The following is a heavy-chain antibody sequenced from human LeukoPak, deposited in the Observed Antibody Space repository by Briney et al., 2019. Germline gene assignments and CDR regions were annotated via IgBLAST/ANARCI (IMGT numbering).Heavy chain of an antibody. CDR1: GFTFGEYG. Sequence: PGGSLRLSCVGSGFTFGEYGMHWVRQVPGKCLEWVSHITWDGGSTYYAGSVKGRFTISRDNSKNSLYLQMNSLGAEDTASYYCAKDIHIGHGSGWPESWGQGTLVTVSS. V-gene: IGHV3-43D*03. CDR3: AKDIHIGHGSGWPES. D-gene: IGHD6-19*01. J-gene: IGHJ5*02. CDR2: ITWDGGST.